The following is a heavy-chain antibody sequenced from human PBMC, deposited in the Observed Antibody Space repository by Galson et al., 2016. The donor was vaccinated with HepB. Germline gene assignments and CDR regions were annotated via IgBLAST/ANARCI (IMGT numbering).Heavy chain of an antibody. V-gene: IGHV4-61*01. CDR2: SSYRGGT. D-gene: IGHD3-10*01. Sequence: SETLSLTCTVSGGSVSSSTYYWTWIRQPPGRGLEWIGLSSYRGGTNYNPSLQSRVTISVDTSNNQFSLQLNSVTAADTAVYFCARFFGSGTYEALDPWGQGTLVTVSS. CDR3: ARFFGSGTYEALDP. CDR1: GGSVSSSTYY. J-gene: IGHJ5*02.